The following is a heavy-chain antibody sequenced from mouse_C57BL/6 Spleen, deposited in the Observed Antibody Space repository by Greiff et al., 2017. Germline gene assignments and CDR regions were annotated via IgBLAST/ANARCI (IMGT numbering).Heavy chain of an antibody. Sequence: DVHLVESGEGLVKPGGSLKLSCAASGFTFSSYAMSWVRQTPEKRLEWVAYISSGGDYIYYADTVKGRFTISRDNGRNTRYLQMSSVKSEDTAMYYCTREGKNYYGGYFDYWGQGTTLTVSS. V-gene: IGHV5-9-1*02. D-gene: IGHD1-1*01. J-gene: IGHJ2*01. CDR3: TREGKNYYGGYFDY. CDR2: ISSGGDYI. CDR1: GFTFSSYA.